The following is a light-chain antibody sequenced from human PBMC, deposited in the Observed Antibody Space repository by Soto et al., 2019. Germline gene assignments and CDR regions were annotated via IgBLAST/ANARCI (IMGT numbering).Light chain of an antibody. CDR2: DVS. Sequence: QSVLTQPASVSGSPGQSITISCTGTSSDVGGYNYVSWYQHHPGKAPKLMIFDVSNRPSGVSNRFSGSKSGTSATLGITGLQTGDEADYYCGTWDSSLSAGVFGGGTKLTVL. CDR3: GTWDSSLSAGV. CDR1: SSDVGGYNY. V-gene: IGLV2-14*03. J-gene: IGLJ3*02.